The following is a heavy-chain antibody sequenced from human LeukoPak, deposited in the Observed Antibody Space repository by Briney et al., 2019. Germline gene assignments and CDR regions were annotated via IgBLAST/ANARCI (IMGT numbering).Heavy chain of an antibody. Sequence: ASVEVSCKASGYTFISYGLSWVRQAPGQGLEWMGWISSYNGNTNYAQKFQGRVTMTTDTSTSTAYMDLRSLRSDDTAVYYCARDLREQLDYYGMDVWGQGTTVTVSS. CDR1: GYTFISYG. J-gene: IGHJ6*02. V-gene: IGHV1-18*01. D-gene: IGHD1-26*01. CDR2: ISSYNGNT. CDR3: ARDLREQLDYYGMDV.